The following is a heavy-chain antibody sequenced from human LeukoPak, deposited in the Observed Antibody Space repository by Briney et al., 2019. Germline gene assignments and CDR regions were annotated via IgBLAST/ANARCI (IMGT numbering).Heavy chain of an antibody. V-gene: IGHV3-30*01. CDR2: ISFDDTKE. Sequence: QFGGSLRLSCAASGFTFSKYAMHWVRQAPAKGLEWVAVISFDDTKEYFAKSVNGRFTISRDNSKSTLFLQMDSLRVEDTALYFCARFNVGSNTTQKNAFNIWGRGTVVTASS. CDR3: ARFNVGSNTTQKNAFNI. D-gene: IGHD1-26*01. J-gene: IGHJ3*02. CDR1: GFTFSKYA.